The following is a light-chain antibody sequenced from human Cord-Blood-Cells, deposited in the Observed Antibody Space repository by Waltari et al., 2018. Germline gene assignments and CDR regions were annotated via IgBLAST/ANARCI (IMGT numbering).Light chain of an antibody. Sequence: DIQMTQSPSTLSASVGDRVTITCRASQSISSWLAWYQQKPGKAPKLLIYDASSLESWVPSRFSGRGSGSEFTVSISSLQPDDFATYYCQQYNSNPWTFGQGTKVEIK. CDR1: QSISSW. J-gene: IGKJ1*01. CDR2: DAS. CDR3: QQYNSNPWT. V-gene: IGKV1-5*01.